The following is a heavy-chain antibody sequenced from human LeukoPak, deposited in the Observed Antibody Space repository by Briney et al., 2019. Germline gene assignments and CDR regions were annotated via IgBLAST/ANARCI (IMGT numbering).Heavy chain of an antibody. J-gene: IGHJ4*02. Sequence: GASVKVSCKASGYTFTSYAMNWVRQAPGQGLEWMGGIIPIFGTANYAQKFQGRVTITADESTSTAYMELSSLRSEDTAVYYCARAQYGSGSYYNLDYWGQGTLVTVSS. V-gene: IGHV1-69*13. D-gene: IGHD3-10*01. CDR1: GYTFTSYA. CDR3: ARAQYGSGSYYNLDY. CDR2: IIPIFGTA.